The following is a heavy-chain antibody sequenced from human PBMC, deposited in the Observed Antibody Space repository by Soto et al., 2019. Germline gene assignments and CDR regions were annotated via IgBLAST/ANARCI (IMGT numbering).Heavy chain of an antibody. J-gene: IGHJ3*02. CDR1: GFTFSSYA. CDR2: ISGSGGST. V-gene: IGHV3-23*01. CDR3: AKPDTAMVTFSAFDI. Sequence: GGSLRLSCAASGFTFSSYAMGWVRQAPGKGLEWVSAISGSGGSTYYADSVKGRFTISRDNSKNTLYLQMNSLRAEDTAVYYCAKPDTAMVTFSAFDIWGQGTMVTVSS. D-gene: IGHD5-18*01.